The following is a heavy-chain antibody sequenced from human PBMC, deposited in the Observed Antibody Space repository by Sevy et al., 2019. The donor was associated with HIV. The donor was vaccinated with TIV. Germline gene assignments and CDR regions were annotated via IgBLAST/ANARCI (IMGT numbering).Heavy chain of an antibody. V-gene: IGHV3-23*01. CDR3: AKDPDVSGKGFDY. D-gene: IGHD6-25*01. CDR1: GFTFSSYA. J-gene: IGHJ4*02. Sequence: GGSLRLSCAASGFTFSSYAMGWVRQAPGKGLEWVSSITTSGGSTYYADSVQGRFTISRDNSKNMLYLQMNSLRAEDTAIYSCAKDPDVSGKGFDYWGQGTLVTVSS. CDR2: ITTSGGST.